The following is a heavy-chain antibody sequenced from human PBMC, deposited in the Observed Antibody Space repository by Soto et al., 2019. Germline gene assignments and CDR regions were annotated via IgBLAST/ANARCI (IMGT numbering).Heavy chain of an antibody. Sequence: ASVKVSCKASGYTFATSDINWVRQAAGQGLEWLGWMNPNSGNTGYAQKFQGRVTMTRNNSISTAYMELNSLRSEDTAVYYCARGFKWPRAFDFWGRGTLVTVSS. V-gene: IGHV1-8*01. D-gene: IGHD5-12*01. J-gene: IGHJ4*02. CDR1: GYTFATSD. CDR3: ARGFKWPRAFDF. CDR2: MNPNSGNT.